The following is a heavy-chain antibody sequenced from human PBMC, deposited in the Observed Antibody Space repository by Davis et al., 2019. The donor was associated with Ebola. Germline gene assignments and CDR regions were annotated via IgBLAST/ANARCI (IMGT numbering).Heavy chain of an antibody. V-gene: IGHV5-51*01. Sequence: GESLKISCKGSGYSFTTYWIAWVRQMPGKGLEWMGIIYSGDSDTRYSPSFQGQVTISVDRSISTAYLQWSSLKASDTAMYYCARGTDGYNPGGYFDSWGQGTLVTVSS. CDR2: IYSGDSDT. CDR3: ARGTDGYNPGGYFDS. D-gene: IGHD5-24*01. J-gene: IGHJ4*02. CDR1: GYSFTTYW.